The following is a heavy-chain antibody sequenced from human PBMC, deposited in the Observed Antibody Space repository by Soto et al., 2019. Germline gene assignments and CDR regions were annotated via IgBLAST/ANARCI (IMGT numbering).Heavy chain of an antibody. J-gene: IGHJ3*02. D-gene: IGHD2-21*02. Sequence: QVQLVQSGAEVKKPGSSVKVPCKASGGTFSSYAISWVRQAPGQGLEWMGGIIPIFGTANYAQKFQGRVTITADKSTSTAYMELSSLRSEDTAVYYCAREGHIVVVTATRGVDAFDIWGQGTMVTVSS. V-gene: IGHV1-69*06. CDR3: AREGHIVVVTATRGVDAFDI. CDR2: IIPIFGTA. CDR1: GGTFSSYA.